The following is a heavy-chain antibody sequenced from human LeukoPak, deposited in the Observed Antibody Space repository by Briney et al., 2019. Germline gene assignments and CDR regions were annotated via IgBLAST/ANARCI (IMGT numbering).Heavy chain of an antibody. CDR3: ARGGLSIMGY. CDR1: GITFSSYI. D-gene: IGHD2/OR15-2a*01. J-gene: IGHJ4*02. V-gene: IGHV3-48*01. Sequence: GGSLRLSCGAPGITFSSYIMNWVRQAPGKGLEWVSYISSSGSTKYYADSVKGRFTISRDNARNSLYLQMNSLRAEDTAVYFCARGGLSIMGYWGQGTLVTVSS. CDR2: ISSSGSTK.